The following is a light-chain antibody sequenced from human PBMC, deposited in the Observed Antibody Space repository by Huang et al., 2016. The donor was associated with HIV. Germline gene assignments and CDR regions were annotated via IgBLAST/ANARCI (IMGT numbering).Light chain of an antibody. J-gene: IGKJ2*01. CDR1: QNVRNSY. CDR2: GAA. CDR3: QQYGTSPRT. V-gene: IGKV3-20*01. Sequence: EIVLTQSQGTLSLSPGERAPLSCVASQNVRNSYLDWYQQKIGKPPRLLIYGAASRATGISDRFSGSGSGTDFTLTISRLEPEDFAVYCCQQYGTSPRTFGQGTKLEIK.